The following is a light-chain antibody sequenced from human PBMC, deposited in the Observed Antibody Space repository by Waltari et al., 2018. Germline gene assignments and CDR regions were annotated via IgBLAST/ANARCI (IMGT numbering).Light chain of an antibody. J-gene: IGLJ3*02. Sequence: QSALTQPRSVSGSPGQSVTISCTGTSSDVGGYNDVPWYQQHPDQAPKLIIYDINKRPSGVPDRFSGSKSGNTASLTISGLQAEDEADYYCCSYVGSNIYWVFGGGTKLTVL. CDR2: DIN. CDR3: CSYVGSNIYWV. CDR1: SSDVGGYND. V-gene: IGLV2-11*01.